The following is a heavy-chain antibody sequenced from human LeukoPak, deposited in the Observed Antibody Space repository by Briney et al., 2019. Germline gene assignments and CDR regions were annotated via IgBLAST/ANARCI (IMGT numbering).Heavy chain of an antibody. J-gene: IGHJ6*02. D-gene: IGHD3-3*01. CDR2: MNPNSGNT. Sequence: ASVKVSCKASGYTFTGYYMHWVRQAPGQGLEWMGWMNPNSGNTGYAQKFQGRVTMTRNTSISTAYMELSSLRSEDTAVYYCARVPSYYDFWSGYYHHDYYYGMDVWGQGTTVTVSS. CDR3: ARVPSYYDFWSGYYHHDYYYGMDV. CDR1: GYTFTGYY. V-gene: IGHV1-8*02.